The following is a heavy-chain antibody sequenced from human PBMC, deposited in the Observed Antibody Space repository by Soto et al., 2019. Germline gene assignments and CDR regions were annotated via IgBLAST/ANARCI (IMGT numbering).Heavy chain of an antibody. D-gene: IGHD6-19*01. J-gene: IGHJ4*02. Sequence: PSETLSLPFTVSGSSVSSGRFYWSCIRPPPGKGLEWIGYIYFSGSTKYNPSLRSRVTISVDTSKNQFSLKLTSVAAAATAVYYCARSGSGSGWLGGQGTLVTVSS. CDR2: IYFSGST. CDR1: GSSVSSGRFY. CDR3: ARSGSGSGWL. V-gene: IGHV4-61*01.